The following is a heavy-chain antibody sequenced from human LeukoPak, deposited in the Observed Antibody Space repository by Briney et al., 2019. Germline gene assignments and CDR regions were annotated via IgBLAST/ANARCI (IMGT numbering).Heavy chain of an antibody. CDR2: INPIDGNT. J-gene: IGHJ4*02. V-gene: IGHV1-46*01. CDR1: GYTFITSY. CDR3: ARDHIAANY. D-gene: IGHD6-6*01. Sequence: ASVKVSCKTSGYTFITSYTHWVRQAPGQGLEWMGMINPIDGNTNRPQKLQGRVTMTTDTSTSTAYMELRSLRSDDTAVYYCARDHIAANYWGQGTLVTVSS.